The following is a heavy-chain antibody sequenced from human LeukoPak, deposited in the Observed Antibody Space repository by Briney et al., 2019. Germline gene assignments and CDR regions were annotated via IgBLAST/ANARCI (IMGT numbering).Heavy chain of an antibody. CDR1: GFTFSSYS. CDR2: IKQEGSEK. V-gene: IGHV3-7*03. Sequence: PGGSLRLSCAASGFTFSSYSMSGGPEAPGKGLECGANIKQEGSEKYYVGSVKGRFTISRDNAKHSLYLQMNSMTAEDTAVYYCATETAAAFDIWGQRTMVTVSS. D-gene: IGHD1-14*01. J-gene: IGHJ3*02. CDR3: ATETAAAFDI.